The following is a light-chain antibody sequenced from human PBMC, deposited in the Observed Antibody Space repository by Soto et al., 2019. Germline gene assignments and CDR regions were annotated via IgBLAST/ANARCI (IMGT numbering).Light chain of an antibody. Sequence: EIVLTQSPATLSLPPWERATLSCRASQSSRHYLDWDQQKPGQAPRLLIYDASNRATGIPARFSGSGSGTDFILTISSLEPEASGVYYCQQRNDWVTFGGGTKVEIK. CDR2: DAS. CDR3: QQRNDWVT. V-gene: IGKV3-11*01. J-gene: IGKJ4*01. CDR1: QSSRHY.